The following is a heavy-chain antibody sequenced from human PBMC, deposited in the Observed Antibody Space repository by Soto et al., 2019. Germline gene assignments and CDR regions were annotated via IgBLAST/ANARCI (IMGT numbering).Heavy chain of an antibody. V-gene: IGHV3-33*01. D-gene: IGHD3-22*01. Sequence: PGGSLRLSCAASGFTFSSYGMHWVRQAPGKGLEWVAVIWYDGSNKYYADSVKGRFTISRDNSKNTLYLQMNSLRAEDTAVYYCARSVITPYYFDYWGQGTLVTVSS. CDR1: GFTFSSYG. J-gene: IGHJ4*02. CDR3: ARSVITPYYFDY. CDR2: IWYDGSNK.